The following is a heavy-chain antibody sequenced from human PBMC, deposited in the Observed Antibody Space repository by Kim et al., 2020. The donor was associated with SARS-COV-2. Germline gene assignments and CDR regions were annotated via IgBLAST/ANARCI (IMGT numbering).Heavy chain of an antibody. CDR2: ISYDGSNK. Sequence: GGSLRLSCAASGFTFSSYAMHWVRQAPGKGLEWVAVISYDGSNKYYADSVKGRFTISRDNSKNTLYLQMNSLRAEDTAVYYCARVYSSSPTSYYYYGMDVWGQGTTVTVSS. J-gene: IGHJ6*02. CDR3: ARVYSSSPTSYYYYGMDV. D-gene: IGHD6-13*01. CDR1: GFTFSSYA. V-gene: IGHV3-30*04.